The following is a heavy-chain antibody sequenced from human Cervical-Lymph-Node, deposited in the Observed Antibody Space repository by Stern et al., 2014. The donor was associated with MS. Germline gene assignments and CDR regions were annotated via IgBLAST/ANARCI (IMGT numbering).Heavy chain of an antibody. CDR2: ISAYNGDT. D-gene: IGHD3-16*01. V-gene: IGHV1-18*01. J-gene: IGHJ4*02. Sequence: QVQLGQSVSEVKKPGASVKGSCKASGYTFTNYGITWARQAPGRGLEWMGWISAYNGDTNYAQNLQGRVTMTTDTSMTTAYMELRSLRSDDTAVYYCARTYVRAFDYWGQGSLVTVSS. CDR1: GYTFTNYG. CDR3: ARTYVRAFDY.